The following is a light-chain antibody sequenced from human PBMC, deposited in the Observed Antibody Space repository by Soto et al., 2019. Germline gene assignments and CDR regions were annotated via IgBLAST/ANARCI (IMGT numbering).Light chain of an antibody. CDR1: QSIRSY. CDR2: AAS. V-gene: IGKV1-39*01. Sequence: DIRMTQSPSSLSAVLGDRVTITFRTSQSIRSYLNWYQQKSGKAPKLLISAASSLQSGVPSRFSGSGSGTDFTLSIGSLQPEDFAAYYCQQSYNNPPTFGQGTKVDI. CDR3: QQSYNNPPT. J-gene: IGKJ1*01.